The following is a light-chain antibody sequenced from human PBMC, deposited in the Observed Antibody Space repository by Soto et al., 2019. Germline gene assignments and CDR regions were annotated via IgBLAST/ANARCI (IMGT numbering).Light chain of an antibody. CDR2: GAS. Sequence: EIVMTQSPATLSVAPGERVTFSCRASQGVSRKLAWYQHKPGQAPRLLISGASTGATGIPARFSGSGSGTEVTLTISSLQSEDCAIYYCQQYYKWPITFGGGTKVEIK. CDR1: QGVSRK. J-gene: IGKJ4*01. V-gene: IGKV3-15*01. CDR3: QQYYKWPIT.